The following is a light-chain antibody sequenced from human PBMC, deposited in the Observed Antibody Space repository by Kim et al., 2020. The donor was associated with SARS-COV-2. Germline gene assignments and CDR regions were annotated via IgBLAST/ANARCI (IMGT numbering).Light chain of an antibody. CDR1: TLRSSF. V-gene: IGLV3-19*01. CDR2: DKS. Sequence: ALGQTVRITCQGDTLRSSFASWYQQRPGQAPILVMYDKSNRPSGIPGRFSATSSGNTASLIITGAQAEDEADYYCNSRDSSGDHWVFGGGTQLTVL. J-gene: IGLJ2*01. CDR3: NSRDSSGDHWV.